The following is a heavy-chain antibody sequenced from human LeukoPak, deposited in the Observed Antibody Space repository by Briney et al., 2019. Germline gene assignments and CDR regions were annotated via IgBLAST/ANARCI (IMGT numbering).Heavy chain of an antibody. J-gene: IGHJ5*02. V-gene: IGHV3-53*05. D-gene: IGHD6-19*01. CDR1: GFTVSDNY. Sequence: GGSLRLSCAASGFTVSDNYMSWVRQAPGKGLEWVSVVYIGGTTYYADSVKGRFTISRDNSKNTLYLQMGSLRAEDTAVYYCVKDSFPVGSGWYEFDPWGQGTLVTVSS. CDR2: VYIGGTT. CDR3: VKDSFPVGSGWYEFDP.